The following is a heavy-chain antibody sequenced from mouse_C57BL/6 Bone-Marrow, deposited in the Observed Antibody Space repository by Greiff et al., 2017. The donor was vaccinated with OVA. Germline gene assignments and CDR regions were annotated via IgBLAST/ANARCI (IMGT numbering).Heavy chain of an antibody. V-gene: IGHV1-76*01. CDR3: ARDNGYFFEY. CDR1: GYTFTDHY. CDR2: IYPGSGNT. Sequence: QVQLKESGAEVVRPGASVKLSCKASGYTFTDHYINWVKQRPGQGLEWIARIYPGSGNTYYNEQFKGKATLTAEKSSNTAYMQLSSLTSEDATVYYCARDNGYFFEYWGQGTTLTVSS. J-gene: IGHJ2*01. D-gene: IGHD2-2*01.